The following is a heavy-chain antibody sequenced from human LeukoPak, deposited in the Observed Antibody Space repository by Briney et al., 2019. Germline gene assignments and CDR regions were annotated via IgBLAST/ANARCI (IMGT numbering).Heavy chain of an antibody. CDR1: GFTFSSYG. CDR3: ARDKDSSGYYGDAFDI. CDR2: IWYDGSNK. D-gene: IGHD3-22*01. Sequence: GGSLRLSCAASGFTFSSYGMHWVRQAPGKGLEWVAVIWYDGSNKYYADSVKGRFTISRDNSKNTLYLQMNSLRAEDTAVYYCARDKDSSGYYGDAFDIWGQGTMVTVSS. J-gene: IGHJ3*02. V-gene: IGHV3-33*01.